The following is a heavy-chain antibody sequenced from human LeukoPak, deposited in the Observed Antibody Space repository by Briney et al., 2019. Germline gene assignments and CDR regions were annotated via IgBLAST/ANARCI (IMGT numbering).Heavy chain of an antibody. D-gene: IGHD3-22*01. CDR1: GFTFSNYW. J-gene: IGHJ4*02. CDR3: ARAKVYYYDSSGCDY. V-gene: IGHV3-7*01. CDR2: IKQDGSEK. Sequence: GRSLRLSCAAAGFTFSNYWMSWVRQAPGKGLEWVANIKQDGSEKYYVDSVKGRFTISRDNAKNSLYLQMNSLRAEDTAVYYCARAKVYYYDSSGCDYWGQGTLVTVS.